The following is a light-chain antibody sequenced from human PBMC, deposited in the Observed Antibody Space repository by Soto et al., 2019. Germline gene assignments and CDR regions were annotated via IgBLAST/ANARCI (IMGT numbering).Light chain of an antibody. CDR1: QSISSY. Sequence: DIQMTQSPSSLSASVGDRVTITCRASQSISSYLNWYQQKPWKAPKLLIYAASSLQSGVPSMFSGSGSGTEFTLTISSLQPEDFATYYCQHGYCTQFTFGGGTKVEIK. V-gene: IGKV1-39*01. J-gene: IGKJ4*01. CDR3: QHGYCTQFT. CDR2: AAS.